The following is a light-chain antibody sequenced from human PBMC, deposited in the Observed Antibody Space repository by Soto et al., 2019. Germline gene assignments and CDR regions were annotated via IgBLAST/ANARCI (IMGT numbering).Light chain of an antibody. CDR1: QSVSSSY. CDR3: QQYGSSRWT. CDR2: GAS. V-gene: IGKV3-20*01. J-gene: IGKJ1*01. Sequence: ELALTQAPGTLSLSPGARASFSCRASQSVSSSYLAWYQQKPGQAPRLLIYGASSRATGIPDRFSGSGSGTDFTLTISRLEPEDFAVYYCQQYGSSRWTFGQGTKVDI.